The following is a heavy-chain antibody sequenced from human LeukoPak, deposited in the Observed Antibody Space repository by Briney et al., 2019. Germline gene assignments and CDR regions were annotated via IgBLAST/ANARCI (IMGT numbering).Heavy chain of an antibody. CDR1: GFSFSRHW. V-gene: IGHV3-7*01. CDR2: INQDGGTK. D-gene: IGHD3-10*01. Sequence: GASLRLSCAASGFSFSRHWMSWVRHTPGKGLEWAANINQDGGTKYYRDFAKGRFTISRDNAQNSLYLQINSLRAEDTAVYYCAREKGTLIRAMAFEMWGQGTMVTVSS. J-gene: IGHJ3*02. CDR3: AREKGTLIRAMAFEM.